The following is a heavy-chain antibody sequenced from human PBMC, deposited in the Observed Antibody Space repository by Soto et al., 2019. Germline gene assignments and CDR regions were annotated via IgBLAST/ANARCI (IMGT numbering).Heavy chain of an antibody. D-gene: IGHD6-19*01. CDR3: AKRTSGWYFDY. CDR2: ISGSGDST. V-gene: IGHV3-23*01. J-gene: IGHJ4*02. Sequence: EVQLLESGGGLVQPGGSLRLSCAASGFTVSSYAMSWVRQAPGKGLEWVSVISGSGDSTYYADSVKGRFTISRDNSKNTLYRQMNSLSAEDTAVYYCAKRTSGWYFDYWGQGTLVTVSA. CDR1: GFTVSSYA.